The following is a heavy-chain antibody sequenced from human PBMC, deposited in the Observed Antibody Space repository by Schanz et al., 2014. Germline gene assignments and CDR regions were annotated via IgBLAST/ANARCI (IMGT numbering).Heavy chain of an antibody. CDR1: GFMFANHT. CDR2: ISGTSRFI. D-gene: IGHD3-10*01. CDR3: ARDLLSMVRGGNAFDI. J-gene: IGHJ3*02. V-gene: IGHV3-21*01. Sequence: EVKLVESGGGMVKPGGSLRLSCAVSGFMFANHTRNWVRQAPGKGLEWVSSISGTSRFIFYTDSVKGRFTISRDNAKNSLYLEMNSLRVEDTAVYYCARDLLSMVRGGNAFDIWGQGTKVTVSS.